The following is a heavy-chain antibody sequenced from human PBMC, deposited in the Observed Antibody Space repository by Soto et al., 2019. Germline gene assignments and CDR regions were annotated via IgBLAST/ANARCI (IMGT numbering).Heavy chain of an antibody. Sequence: PGGSLRLSCAASGFTLRSYWMHWVRQVPGKGLVWVSRINSEGTGLIYADSVKGRFTISRDNAKNTLYLQMNSLRVEDTAVYYCARDAMRHSYGMDVWGQGTTVTVSS. CDR1: GFTLRSYW. J-gene: IGHJ6*02. CDR2: INSEGTGL. CDR3: ARDAMRHSYGMDV. V-gene: IGHV3-74*01.